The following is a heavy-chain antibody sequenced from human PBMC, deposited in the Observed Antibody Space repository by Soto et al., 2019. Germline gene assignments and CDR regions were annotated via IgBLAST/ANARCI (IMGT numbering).Heavy chain of an antibody. CDR3: ARNRYGGYDFGY. J-gene: IGHJ4*02. V-gene: IGHV4-4*02. D-gene: IGHD5-12*01. CDR1: SGSITSSNW. CDR2: VSHTGNT. Sequence: SETLSLTCAVSSGSITSSNWWSWVRQPPGKGLEWIGEVSHTGNTNYIPSLKSRVTISVDKSRNQFSLRLSSVTAADTAVYYCARNRYGGYDFGYWGQGSLVTVSS.